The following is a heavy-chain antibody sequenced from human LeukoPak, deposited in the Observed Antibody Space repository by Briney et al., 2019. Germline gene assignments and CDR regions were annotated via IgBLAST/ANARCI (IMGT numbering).Heavy chain of an antibody. J-gene: IGHJ4*02. CDR3: ARLKTYYDFWSGYYMDY. V-gene: IGHV3-20*04. CDR1: GFTFDDYG. CDR2: INWNGGST. Sequence: GGSLRLSCAASGFTFDDYGMSWVRQAPGKGLEWVSGINWNGGSTGYADSVKGRFTISRDNAKNFLYLQMNSLRAEDTALYYCARLKTYYDFWSGYYMDYWGQGTLVTVSS. D-gene: IGHD3-3*01.